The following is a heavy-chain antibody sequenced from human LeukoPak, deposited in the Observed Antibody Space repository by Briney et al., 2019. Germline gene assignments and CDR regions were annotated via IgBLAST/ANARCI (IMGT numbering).Heavy chain of an antibody. D-gene: IGHD3-10*01. CDR2: ISPSGDIT. Sequence: GGTLRLSCAASGFIFSSHGMNWVRQAPGKGLEWVSGISPSGDITYYADSVKGRFTISRDNSKNTLYLQMNSLRAEGTAVYYCAKDSSYYKATGSYWGQGTLVTVSS. CDR1: GFIFSSHG. CDR3: AKDSSYYKATGSY. J-gene: IGHJ4*02. V-gene: IGHV3-23*01.